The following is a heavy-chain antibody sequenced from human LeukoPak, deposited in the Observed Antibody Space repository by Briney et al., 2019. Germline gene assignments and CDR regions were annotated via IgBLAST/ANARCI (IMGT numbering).Heavy chain of an antibody. V-gene: IGHV3-30*02. CDR3: ARVGEQLVRSPFDY. D-gene: IGHD6-6*01. CDR2: IRYDGSNK. J-gene: IGHJ4*02. Sequence: GGSLRLSCAASTFTFRTYGMHWVRQAPGKGLEWVSFIRYDGSNKYYADSVKGRFTISRDNPKNTLYLQMNSLRTEDTAVYYCARVGEQLVRSPFDYWGQGTLVTVSS. CDR1: TFTFRTYG.